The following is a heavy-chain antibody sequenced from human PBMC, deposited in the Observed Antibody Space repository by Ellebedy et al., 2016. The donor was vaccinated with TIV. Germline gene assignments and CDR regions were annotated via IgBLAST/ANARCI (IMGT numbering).Heavy chain of an antibody. Sequence: GESLKISCAASGFTFATYSMNWVRQAPGKGPGWVGGISSTSRYIYPADSVKGRFTISRDNAKNSLYLQMNSLRAEYTAVYYCARDRISSSVDAFDLWGQGTMVIVSS. D-gene: IGHD6-6*01. CDR3: ARDRISSSVDAFDL. V-gene: IGHV3-21*01. J-gene: IGHJ3*01. CDR1: GFTFATYS. CDR2: ISSTSRYI.